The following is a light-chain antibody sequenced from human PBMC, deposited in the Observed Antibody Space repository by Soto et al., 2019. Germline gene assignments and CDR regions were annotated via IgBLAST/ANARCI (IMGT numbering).Light chain of an antibody. CDR2: EGS. J-gene: IGLJ2*01. Sequence: QSALTQPASVSGSPGQSITISCTGTSSDVGSYNLVSWYQQHPGKAPKLMIYEGSKRPSGVSNRFSGSKSGNTASLTISGLQAEDEADYYCGSYAGSVVFGGGTQLTVL. CDR3: GSYAGSVV. CDR1: SSDVGSYNL. V-gene: IGLV2-23*01.